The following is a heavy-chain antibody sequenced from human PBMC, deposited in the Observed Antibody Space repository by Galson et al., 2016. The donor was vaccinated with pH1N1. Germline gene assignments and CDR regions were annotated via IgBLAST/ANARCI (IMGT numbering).Heavy chain of an antibody. J-gene: IGHJ6*02. CDR1: GDSVSSTNCA. CDR3: ARDRGSTLFHNYGMDV. CDR2: TYYRSKWYN. D-gene: IGHD3-10*01. V-gene: IGHV6-1*01. Sequence: CAISGDSVSSTNCAWDWIRQSPSRGLEWLGRTYYRSKWYNDYAVSVQSRITINPDTSKNQLYLHLNSVTPEDTAVYYCARDRGSTLFHNYGMDVWGQGTTVIVSS.